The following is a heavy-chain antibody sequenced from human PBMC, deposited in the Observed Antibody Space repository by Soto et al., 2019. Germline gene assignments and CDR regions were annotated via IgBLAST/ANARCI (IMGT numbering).Heavy chain of an antibody. Sequence: GGSLRLSCAASGFTFSSYSMNWVRQAPGKGLEWVSYISSSSSTIYYADSVKGRFTISRDNAKNSLYLQMNSLRDEDTAVYYCARDLRYYDSSGYPQYYFDYWGQGTQVTVS. J-gene: IGHJ4*02. CDR1: GFTFSSYS. CDR3: ARDLRYYDSSGYPQYYFDY. D-gene: IGHD3-22*01. V-gene: IGHV3-48*02. CDR2: ISSSSSTI.